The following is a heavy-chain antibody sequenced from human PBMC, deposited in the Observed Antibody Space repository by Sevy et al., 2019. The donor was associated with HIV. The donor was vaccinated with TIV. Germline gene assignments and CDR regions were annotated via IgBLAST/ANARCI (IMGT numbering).Heavy chain of an antibody. CDR2: INHCGST. J-gene: IGHJ3*02. V-gene: IGHV4-34*01. D-gene: IGHD1-26*01. CDR3: ARDEVGALNHDAFDM. Sequence: SETLSLTCAVYGGSFSGYYWSWIRQPPGKGLEWIGEINHCGSTNYNPSLKGRVTISVDKSKNQFSLKLSSVTAADTGVYYCARDEVGALNHDAFDMWGQGTMVTVSS. CDR1: GGSFSGYY.